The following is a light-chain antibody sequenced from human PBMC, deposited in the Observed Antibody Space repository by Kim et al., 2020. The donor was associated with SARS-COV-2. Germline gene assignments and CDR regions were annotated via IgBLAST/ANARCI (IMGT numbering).Light chain of an antibody. CDR3: QQYNAYPRT. CDR2: AAS. V-gene: IGKV1-16*02. J-gene: IGKJ5*01. CDR1: QGIYIF. Sequence: ASVGDRVTIACRASQGIYIFLAGFQQKPAKAPQPLIYAASKLQSGTQSKFSGGGSGTDFTLTITGLQPEESATYYCQQYNAYPRTFGEGTRLEIK.